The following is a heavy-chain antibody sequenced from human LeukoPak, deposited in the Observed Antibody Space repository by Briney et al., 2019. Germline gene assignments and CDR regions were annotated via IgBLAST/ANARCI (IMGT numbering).Heavy chain of an antibody. CDR2: FDPEDGET. CDR1: GYTLTELS. CDR3: ATDYRSGSYFWFDP. J-gene: IGHJ5*02. V-gene: IGHV1-24*01. D-gene: IGHD3-10*01. Sequence: ASVKVSFKVSGYTLTELSMHWVRQAPGKGLEWEGGFDPEDGETIYPQKFQGRVTMTEDTSTDTAYMELSSLRSEDTAVYYCATDYRSGSYFWFDPWGQGTLVTVSS.